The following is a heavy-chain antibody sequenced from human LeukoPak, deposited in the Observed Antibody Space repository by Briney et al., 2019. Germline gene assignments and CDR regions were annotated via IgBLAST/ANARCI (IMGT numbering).Heavy chain of an antibody. D-gene: IGHD3-22*01. CDR2: ISDSGGRT. CDR3: AKRGVVIRVILVGFHKEAYYFDS. V-gene: IGHV3-23*01. Sequence: GGSLRLSCAVSGITLSNYGMSGVRQAQGKGLEWVAGISDSGGRTNYADSVKGRFTISRDNPKNTLYLQMNSLRAEDTAVYFCAKRGVVIRVILVGFHKEAYYFDSWGQGALVTVSS. J-gene: IGHJ4*02. CDR1: GITLSNYG.